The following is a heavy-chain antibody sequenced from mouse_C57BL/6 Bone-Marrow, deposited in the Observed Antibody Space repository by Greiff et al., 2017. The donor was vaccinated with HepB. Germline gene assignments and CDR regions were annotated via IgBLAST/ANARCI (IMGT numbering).Heavy chain of an antibody. CDR1: GYTFTDYY. V-gene: IGHV1-26*01. D-gene: IGHD3-2*02. CDR3: ARSGLLRLRRFAY. Sequence: EVQLQQSGPELVKPGASVKISCKASGYTFTDYYMNWVKQSHGKSLEWIGDINPNNGGTSYNQKFKGKATLTVDKSSSTAYMELRSLTSEDSAVYYCARSGLLRLRRFAYWGQGTLVTVSA. CDR2: INPNNGGT. J-gene: IGHJ3*01.